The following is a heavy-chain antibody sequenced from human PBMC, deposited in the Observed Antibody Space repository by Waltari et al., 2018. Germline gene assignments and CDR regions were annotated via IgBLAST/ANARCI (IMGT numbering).Heavy chain of an antibody. V-gene: IGHV4-61*09. Sequence: QVQLQESGPGLVKPSQTLSLTCPVSGGSITSGTFYWSWIRQPAGRGLEWVGYIYTSGSTNYNPSLKSRVTISVDTSKNQFSLKLNSVTAADTAVYYCARDRGGYRYGRTFDYWGQGTLVTVSS. CDR2: IYTSGST. CDR1: GGSITSGTFY. D-gene: IGHD5-18*01. J-gene: IGHJ4*02. CDR3: ARDRGGYRYGRTFDY.